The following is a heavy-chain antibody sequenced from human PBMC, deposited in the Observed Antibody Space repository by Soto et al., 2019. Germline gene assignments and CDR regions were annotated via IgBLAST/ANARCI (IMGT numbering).Heavy chain of an antibody. D-gene: IGHD3-10*01. CDR1: GGSISSGGYY. CDR2: IYCSGST. V-gene: IGHV4-31*03. J-gene: IGHJ4*02. CDR3: ARALRSGSGRSYYFDY. Sequence: SETLSLTCTVPGGSISSGGYYWSWIRQHPWKDLEWIGYIYCSGSTYYNPSLKSRVTISVDTSKNQFSLKLSSVTAADTAVYYCARALRSGSGRSYYFDYWGQGTLVTVSS.